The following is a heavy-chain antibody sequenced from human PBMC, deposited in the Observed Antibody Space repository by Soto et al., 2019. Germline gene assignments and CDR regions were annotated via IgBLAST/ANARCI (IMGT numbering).Heavy chain of an antibody. CDR1: GYSFTSYA. CDR2: IFAGNGDT. Sequence: ASVKVSCKASGYSFTSYAIHWVRQAPGQRLEWMGWIFAGNGDTEYSQKFQGRVTITRDTSASTTYIELSSLRSEDTAVYYCARNIPRTGYYNHWGQGTLVTVSS. CDR3: ARNIPRTGYYNH. J-gene: IGHJ5*02. V-gene: IGHV1-3*01. D-gene: IGHD3-9*01.